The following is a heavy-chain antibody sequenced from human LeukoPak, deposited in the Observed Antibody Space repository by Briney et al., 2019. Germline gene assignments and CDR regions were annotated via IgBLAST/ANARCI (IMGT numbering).Heavy chain of an antibody. CDR2: IYHSGST. J-gene: IGHJ4*02. CDR3: ASAGGTGYYFDY. D-gene: IGHD3/OR15-3a*01. Sequence: PSETLSLTCAVSGGSISSSNWWSWVRQPPGKGLEWIGEIYHSGSTNYNPSFKSRVTISVDKSKNQFSLKLSSVTAADTAVYYCASAGGTGYYFDYWGQGTLVTVSS. CDR1: GGSISSSNW. V-gene: IGHV4-4*02.